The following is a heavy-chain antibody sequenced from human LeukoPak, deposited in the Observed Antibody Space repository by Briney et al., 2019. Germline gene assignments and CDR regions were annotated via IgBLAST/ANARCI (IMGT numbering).Heavy chain of an antibody. J-gene: IGHJ4*02. Sequence: GGSLRLSCAASGFTFSSYGMHWVRQAPGKGLEWLAFIRYDGNNKLYADSVKGRFTISRDNSKNTLYLHINSLRAEDTAVYYCVKDNPLDYWGQGTQVTVSS. V-gene: IGHV3-30*02. D-gene: IGHD1-14*01. CDR1: GFTFSSYG. CDR2: IRYDGNNK. CDR3: VKDNPLDY.